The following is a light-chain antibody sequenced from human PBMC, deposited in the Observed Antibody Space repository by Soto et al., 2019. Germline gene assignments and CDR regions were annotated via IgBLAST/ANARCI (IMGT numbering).Light chain of an antibody. J-gene: IGKJ3*01. CDR2: AAS. CDR1: QSVSSNF. Sequence: EIVLTQSPGTLSLSPGEGATLSCRASQSVSSNFLAWYQQKSGQAPRLLIYAASSRATGISDRFSGSGSETDFTFTIRRLEPEDFAVYYCQQYGSSPFTFGPGTKVDLK. V-gene: IGKV3-20*01. CDR3: QQYGSSPFT.